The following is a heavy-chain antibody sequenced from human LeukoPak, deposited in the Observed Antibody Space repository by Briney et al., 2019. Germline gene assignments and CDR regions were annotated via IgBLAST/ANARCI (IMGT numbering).Heavy chain of an antibody. D-gene: IGHD3-3*01. Sequence: GGSLRLSCAASGFTVSSNYMSWVRQAPGKGLEWVSVISGSGGSTYYADSVKGRFTISRDNSKNTLYLQMNSLRAEDTAVYYCAKRRVDTPFDYWGQGTLVTVSS. V-gene: IGHV3-23*01. J-gene: IGHJ4*02. CDR3: AKRRVDTPFDY. CDR2: ISGSGGST. CDR1: GFTVSSNY.